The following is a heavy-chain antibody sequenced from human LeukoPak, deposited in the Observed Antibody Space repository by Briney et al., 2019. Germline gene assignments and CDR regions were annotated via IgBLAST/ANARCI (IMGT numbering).Heavy chain of an antibody. CDR1: GFTFSSYS. J-gene: IGHJ4*02. CDR3: ARGTGTYYDSSGYYGSVAY. CDR2: ISSSSSYI. D-gene: IGHD3-22*01. Sequence: AGGSLRLSCAASGFTFSSYSMNWVRQAPGKGLEWVSSISSSSSYIYYADSVKGRFTISRDNAKNSLYLQMNSLRAEDTAVYYCARGTGTYYDSSGYYGSVAYWGQGTLVTVSS. V-gene: IGHV3-21*01.